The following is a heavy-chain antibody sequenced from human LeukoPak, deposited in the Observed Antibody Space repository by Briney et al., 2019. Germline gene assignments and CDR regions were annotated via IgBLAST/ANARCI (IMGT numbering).Heavy chain of an antibody. CDR1: GDSISSAAYS. CDR3: ARELWFANAPGSWLDP. CDR2: IFHTGST. V-gene: IGHV4-30-2*01. D-gene: IGHD3-10*01. Sequence: SETLSLTCVVSGDSISSAAYSWSWIRQPPGKGLEWIGYIFHTGSTFYNPSLKSRVTISVDNSKNQFSLRLTSVTAADTAVYYCARELWFANAPGSWLDPWGQGTLVTVSS. J-gene: IGHJ5*02.